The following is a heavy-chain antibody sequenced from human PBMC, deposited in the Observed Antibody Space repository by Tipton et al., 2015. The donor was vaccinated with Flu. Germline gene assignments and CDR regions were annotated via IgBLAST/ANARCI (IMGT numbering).Heavy chain of an antibody. D-gene: IGHD1-26*01. Sequence: SLRLSCTASGFTFNHYAMHWVRQAPGKGLEWVSLVSWDGDRAYYADSVKGRFTISRDNRKNSLYLQMNSLRAEDTAVYFCARDGPPYSPTSGWFDPWGQGTLVTVSS. CDR2: VSWDGDRA. V-gene: IGHV3-43D*04. J-gene: IGHJ5*02. CDR3: ARDGPPYSPTSGWFDP. CDR1: GFTFNHYA.